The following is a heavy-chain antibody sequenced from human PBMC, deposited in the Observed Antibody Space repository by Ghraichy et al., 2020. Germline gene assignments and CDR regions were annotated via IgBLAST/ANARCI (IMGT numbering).Heavy chain of an antibody. CDR3: AGIFGVGRTDY. CDR1: GGSISRSSYY. J-gene: IGHJ4*02. D-gene: IGHD3-3*01. CDR2: IYYSGST. V-gene: IGHV4-39*01. Sequence: SETLSLTCTVSGGSISRSSYYWGWIGPPPGKGVEWIGSIYYSGSTYYNPSLKSRITISVDTSKNQFSLKLSPVTAADTAVYYCAGIFGVGRTDYWGQGTLFTVSS.